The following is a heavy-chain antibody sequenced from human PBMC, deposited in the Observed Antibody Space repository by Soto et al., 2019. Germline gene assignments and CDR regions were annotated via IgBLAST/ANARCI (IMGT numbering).Heavy chain of an antibody. CDR1: GDSVSSNSAA. D-gene: IGHD3-3*01. J-gene: IGHJ6*02. CDR2: TYYRSKWYN. CDR3: ARDPVGETAYYDFWSGGYYYYGMDV. Sequence: SQTLSLTCAISGDSVSSNSAAWIWIRQSPSRGLEWLGRTYYRSKWYNDYAVSVKSRITINPDTSKNQFSLQLNSVTPEDTAVYYCARDPVGETAYYDFWSGGYYYYGMDVWGQGTTVTVSS. V-gene: IGHV6-1*01.